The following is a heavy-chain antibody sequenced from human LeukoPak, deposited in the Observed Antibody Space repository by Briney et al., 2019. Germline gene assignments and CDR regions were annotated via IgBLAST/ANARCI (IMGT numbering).Heavy chain of an antibody. J-gene: IGHJ6*02. D-gene: IGHD1-14*01. Sequence: GGSLRLSCAASGFTFSSYAMHWVRQAPGKGLEWVAVISYDGSNKYYADSVKGRFTISRDNSKNTLYLQMNSLRAEDTAVYYCARDSEPYYYYYGMDVWSQGTTVTVSS. V-gene: IGHV3-30-3*01. CDR3: ARDSEPYYYYYGMDV. CDR1: GFTFSSYA. CDR2: ISYDGSNK.